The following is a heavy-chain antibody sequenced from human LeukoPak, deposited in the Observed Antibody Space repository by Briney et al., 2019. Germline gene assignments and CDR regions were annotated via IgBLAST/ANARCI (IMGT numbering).Heavy chain of an antibody. D-gene: IGHD4-17*01. Sequence: SETLSLTCTVSGGSISSGGYYWSWIRQPPGKGLEWIGYIYHSGSTYYNPSLKSRVTISVDRSKNQFSLKLSSVTAADTAVYYCARWGLRHFDYWGQGTLVTVSS. CDR3: ARWGLRHFDY. CDR1: GGSISSGGYY. CDR2: IYHSGST. V-gene: IGHV4-30-2*01. J-gene: IGHJ4*02.